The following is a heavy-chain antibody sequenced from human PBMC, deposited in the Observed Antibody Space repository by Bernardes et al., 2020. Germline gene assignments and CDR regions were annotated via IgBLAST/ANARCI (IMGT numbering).Heavy chain of an antibody. Sequence: GGSLRLSCAASGFTFSSYAMHWVRQAPGKGLEWVAVISYDGSNQYYADSVKGRFTISRDNSKNTLYLQMNSLRAEDTAVYYCAREGALRITMIVVVNSFDYWGQGTLVTVSP. CDR3: AREGALRITMIVVVNSFDY. V-gene: IGHV3-30-3*01. J-gene: IGHJ4*02. D-gene: IGHD3-22*01. CDR1: GFTFSSYA. CDR2: ISYDGSNQ.